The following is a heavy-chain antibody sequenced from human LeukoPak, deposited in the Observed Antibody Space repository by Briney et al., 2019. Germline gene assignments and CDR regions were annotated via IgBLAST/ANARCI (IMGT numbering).Heavy chain of an antibody. V-gene: IGHV4-34*01. J-gene: IGHJ5*02. CDR2: INHSGST. Sequence: SETLSLTCAVYGGSFSGYYWSWIRQPPGKGLEWIGEINHSGSTNYNPSLKSRVTISVDTSKNQFSLKLSSVTAADTAVYYCAGPRGYSGYEWFNWFDPWGQGTLVTVSS. D-gene: IGHD5-12*01. CDR1: GGSFSGYY. CDR3: AGPRGYSGYEWFNWFDP.